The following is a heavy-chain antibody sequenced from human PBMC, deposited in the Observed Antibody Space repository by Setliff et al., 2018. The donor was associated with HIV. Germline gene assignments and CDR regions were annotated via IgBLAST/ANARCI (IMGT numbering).Heavy chain of an antibody. V-gene: IGHV4-61*02. CDR3: ARGSGYPWYFDL. CDR2: IYTSGST. J-gene: IGHJ2*01. Sequence: SETLSLTCSVSGGSISSGTDYWSWIRQPAGKGLEWIGRIYTSGSTNYNPSLKSRVTISVDTSKNQFSLKLSSVTAADTAVYYCARGSGYPWYFDLWGRGTLVTVS. D-gene: IGHD3-22*01. CDR1: GGSISSGTDY.